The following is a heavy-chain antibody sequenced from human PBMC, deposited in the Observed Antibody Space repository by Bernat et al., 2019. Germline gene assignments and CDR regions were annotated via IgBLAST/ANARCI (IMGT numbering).Heavy chain of an antibody. J-gene: IGHJ3*02. D-gene: IGHD1-26*01. V-gene: IGHV4-59*01. CDR3: ARANIVGATAYDAFDI. CDR1: GGSISSYY. CDR2: IYYSGST. Sequence: QVQLQESGPGLVKPSETLSLTCTVSGGSISSYYWSWIRQPPGKGLEWIGYIYYSGSTNYNPSLKSRVTISVDTSKNQFSLKLSSVTAADTAVYYCARANIVGATAYDAFDIWGQGTMVTVSS.